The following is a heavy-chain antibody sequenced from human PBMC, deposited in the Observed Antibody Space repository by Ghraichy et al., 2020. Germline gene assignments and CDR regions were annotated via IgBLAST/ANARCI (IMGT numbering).Heavy chain of an antibody. CDR3: ARGFFDSSGYHRPGWGFDY. J-gene: IGHJ4*02. Sequence: SQTLSLTCAISGDSVSSNSAAWNWIRQSPSRGLEWLGRTYYRSKWYNDYAVSVKSRITINPDTSKNQFSLQLNSVTPEDTAVYYCARGFFDSSGYHRPGWGFDYWGQGTLVTVSS. CDR2: TYYRSKWYN. V-gene: IGHV6-1*01. CDR1: GDSVSSNSAA. D-gene: IGHD3-22*01.